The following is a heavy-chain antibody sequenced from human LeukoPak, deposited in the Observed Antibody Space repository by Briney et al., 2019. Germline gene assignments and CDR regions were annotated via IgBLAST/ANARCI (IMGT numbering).Heavy chain of an antibody. D-gene: IGHD3-3*01. CDR2: ISAYNGNT. Sequence: ASVKVSCKASGYTFTSYGISWVRQAPGQGLEWMGWISAYNGNTNYAQKLQGRVTMTTDTSTSTAYMELRSLRSDDTAVYYCATGITIFGVVIEPPFDYWGQGTLVTVSS. J-gene: IGHJ4*02. CDR3: ATGITIFGVVIEPPFDY. CDR1: GYTFTSYG. V-gene: IGHV1-18*01.